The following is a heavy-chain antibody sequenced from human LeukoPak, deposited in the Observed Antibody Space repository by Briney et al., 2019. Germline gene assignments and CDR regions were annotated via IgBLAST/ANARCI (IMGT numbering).Heavy chain of an antibody. CDR3: ATVLCYCSSNSWYFRLFDC. V-gene: IGHV1-69-2*01. CDR2: VDPEDGET. Sequence: ATVKISCKVSGYTFTDYYMHWVQQAAGKGLEWMGLVDPEDGETIYAEKFQGRVTITADTATDSAYMELSSLRSEDRAVYYWATVLCYCSSNSWYFRLFDCWGQGTLVTVSS. CDR1: GYTFTDYY. D-gene: IGHD2-2*01. J-gene: IGHJ4*02.